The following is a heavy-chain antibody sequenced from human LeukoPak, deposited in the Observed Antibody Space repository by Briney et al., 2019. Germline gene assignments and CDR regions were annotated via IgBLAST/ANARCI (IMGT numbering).Heavy chain of an antibody. CDR1: GYSISSGYY. CDR3: IRDCSGHNCFSAS. D-gene: IGHD2-15*01. Sequence: SETLSLTCTVSGYSISSGYYWGWIRQPPGKGLEWIGLISHGGRTSYTPSLQSRITISLDTSKNQFSLSLTSVTAEDTAVYYCIRDCSGHNCFSASWGQGSLVVVSS. V-gene: IGHV4-38-2*02. J-gene: IGHJ5*02. CDR2: ISHGGRT.